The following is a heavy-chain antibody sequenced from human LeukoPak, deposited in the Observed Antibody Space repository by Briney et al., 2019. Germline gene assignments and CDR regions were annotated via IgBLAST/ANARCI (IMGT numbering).Heavy chain of an antibody. Sequence: SQTLPLTCTVSGGSISSGSYYWSWIRQPAGKGLEWIGRIYTSGSTNYNPSLKSRVTISVDTSKNQFSLKLSSVTAADTAVYYCLGYCSSTSCQNDYWGQGTLVTVSS. V-gene: IGHV4-61*02. D-gene: IGHD2-2*01. CDR2: IYTSGST. J-gene: IGHJ4*02. CDR3: LGYCSSTSCQNDY. CDR1: GGSISSGSYY.